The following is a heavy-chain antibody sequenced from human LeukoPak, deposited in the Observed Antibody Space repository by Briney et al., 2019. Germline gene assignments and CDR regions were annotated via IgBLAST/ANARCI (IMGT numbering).Heavy chain of an antibody. CDR2: IYYGGST. CDR1: GGSISSSSYY. J-gene: IGHJ4*02. CDR3: ARHRVVAASSPLDY. V-gene: IGHV4-39*01. D-gene: IGHD2-15*01. Sequence: PSETLSLTCTVSGGSISSSSYYWGWIRQPPGKGLEWIGSIYYGGSTYYNPSLKSRVTISVDTSKNQFSLKLSSVTAADTAVYYCARHRVVAASSPLDYWGQGTLVTVSS.